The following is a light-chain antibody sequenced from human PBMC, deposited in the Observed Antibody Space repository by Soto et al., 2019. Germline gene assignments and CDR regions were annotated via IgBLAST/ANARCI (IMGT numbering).Light chain of an antibody. CDR3: QQYVTSPRT. CDR2: GAS. V-gene: IGKV3-20*01. Sequence: EVVLTQSPDTLSLSPGETATLSCRASQSLRATYVAWYQQRPGQAPRLLIYGASFRATGIPARFSGRGSGTDFTLSISRLEPEDFEVYYCQQYVTSPRTFVQGTKVDIK. CDR1: QSLRATY. J-gene: IGKJ1*01.